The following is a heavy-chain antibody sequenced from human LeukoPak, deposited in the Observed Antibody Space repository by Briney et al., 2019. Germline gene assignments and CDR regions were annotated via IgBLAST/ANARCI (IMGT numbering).Heavy chain of an antibody. CDR2: ILHSGST. V-gene: IGHV4-38-2*01. J-gene: IGHJ4*02. Sequence: AETLSLTCAVSGYSISSGFYWVWIRQPPGKGLEWIGTILHSGSTYYNPSLKSRVTISVDTSKNQFSLKLSSVTAADTAVYFCARIWGSGRVLDYWGQGTLVTVSS. D-gene: IGHD3-10*01. CDR1: GYSISSGFY. CDR3: ARIWGSGRVLDY.